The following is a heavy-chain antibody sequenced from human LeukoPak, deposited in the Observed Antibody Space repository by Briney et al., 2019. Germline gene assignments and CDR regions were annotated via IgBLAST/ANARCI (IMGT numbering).Heavy chain of an antibody. V-gene: IGHV1-2*02. D-gene: IGHD6-19*01. J-gene: IGHJ5*02. CDR3: ARRVAVAGSGFFWFDP. CDR1: GYTFTGYY. Sequence: GASVKVSCKASGYTFTGYYMHWVRQAPGQGLEWMGWINPNSGGTNYAQKFQGRVTMTRDTSISTAYMELSRLRSDDTAVYYCARRVAVAGSGFFWFDPWGQGTLVTVSS. CDR2: INPNSGGT.